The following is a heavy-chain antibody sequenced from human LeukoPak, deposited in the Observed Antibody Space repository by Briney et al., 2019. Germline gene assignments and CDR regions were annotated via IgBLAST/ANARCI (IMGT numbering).Heavy chain of an antibody. CDR3: AKELYCGGDCYYFDY. J-gene: IGHJ4*02. CDR2: IGISSNKI. Sequence: GGSLRLSCAASGFTLRSYTMNWVRQAPGKGLEWVSSIGISSNKIYYADSVKGRFIISRDNAKNSVYLQMNSLRAEDTALYYCAKELYCGGDCYYFDYWGQGTLVTVSS. V-gene: IGHV3-21*04. D-gene: IGHD2-21*02. CDR1: GFTLRSYT.